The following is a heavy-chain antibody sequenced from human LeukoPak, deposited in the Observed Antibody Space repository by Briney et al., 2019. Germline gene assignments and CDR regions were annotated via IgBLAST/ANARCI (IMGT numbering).Heavy chain of an antibody. V-gene: IGHV3-30*18. D-gene: IGHD3-10*01. CDR3: AKSHLWFGELGGGGY. J-gene: IGHJ4*02. CDR2: ISYDGSNK. CDR1: GFTFSSYG. Sequence: GGSLRLSCAASGFTFSSYGMHWVRQAPGKGLEWVAVISYDGSNKYYADSVKGRFTISRDNSKNTLYLQMNSLRAEDTAVYYCAKSHLWFGELGGGGYWGQGTLVTVSS.